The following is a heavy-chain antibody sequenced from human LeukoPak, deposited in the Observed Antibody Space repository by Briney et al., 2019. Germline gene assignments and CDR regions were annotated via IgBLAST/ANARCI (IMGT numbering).Heavy chain of an antibody. J-gene: IGHJ3*02. Sequence: ASVKVSCKVSGYTLTELSMHWVRQAPGKGLEWMGGFDPEDGETIYAQKFQGRVTMTEDTSTDTAYMELGSLRSEDTAVYYCATAQEMAYAFDIWGQGTMVTVSS. D-gene: IGHD5-24*01. V-gene: IGHV1-24*01. CDR1: GYTLTELS. CDR2: FDPEDGET. CDR3: ATAQEMAYAFDI.